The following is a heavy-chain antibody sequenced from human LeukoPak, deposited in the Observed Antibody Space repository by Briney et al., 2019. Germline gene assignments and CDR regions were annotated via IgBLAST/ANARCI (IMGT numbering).Heavy chain of an antibody. D-gene: IGHD3-9*01. CDR2: INHSGST. J-gene: IGHJ4*02. Sequence: SETLSLTCAVYGGSFSGYYWSWIRQPPGKGLEWIGEINHSGSTNYSPSLKSRVTISVDTSKNQFSLKLSSVTAADTAVYYCARVRDILTGYLSDYWGQGTLVTVSS. V-gene: IGHV4-34*01. CDR1: GGSFSGYY. CDR3: ARVRDILTGYLSDY.